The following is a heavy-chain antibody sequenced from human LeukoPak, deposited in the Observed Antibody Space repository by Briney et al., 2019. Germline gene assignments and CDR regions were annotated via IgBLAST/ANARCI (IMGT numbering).Heavy chain of an antibody. D-gene: IGHD2-15*01. J-gene: IGHJ6*02. Sequence: GGSLRLSCAASGFTFSSYDMHWVRQAPGKGLEWVSAIGTAGDTYYPGSVKGRFTISRDNAKNSLYLQMNSLRAEDTAVYYCAREHKYCSGGSCGIYGMDVWGQGTTVTVSS. CDR1: GFTFSSYD. V-gene: IGHV3-13*01. CDR3: AREHKYCSGGSCGIYGMDV. CDR2: IGTAGDT.